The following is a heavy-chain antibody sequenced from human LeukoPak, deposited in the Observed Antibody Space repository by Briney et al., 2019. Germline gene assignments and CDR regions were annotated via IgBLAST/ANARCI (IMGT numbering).Heavy chain of an antibody. V-gene: IGHV3-66*01. D-gene: IGHD3-10*01. CDR3: AREGARYYGSGRFYGMDV. J-gene: IGHJ6*02. CDR1: GFIVSDPY. CDR2: IYSEGNT. Sequence: PGGSLRLSCAASGFIVSDPYLSGVREVPGKGLEWVSLIYSEGNTFYADSVKGRFTISRDTSKNTLYLQMNSLRVEDTAVYYCAREGARYYGSGRFYGMDVWGQGTTVTVSS.